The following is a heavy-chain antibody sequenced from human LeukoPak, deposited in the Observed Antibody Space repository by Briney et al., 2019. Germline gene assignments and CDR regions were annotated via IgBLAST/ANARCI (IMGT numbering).Heavy chain of an antibody. CDR1: GFTFSSYG. CDR2: ISYDGSNK. D-gene: IGHD2-2*02. V-gene: IGHV3-30*18. Sequence: PGGSLRLSCAASGFTFSSYGMHWVRLAPGKGLEWVAVISYDGSNKYYADSVKGRFTISRDNSKNTLYLQMNSLRAEDTAVYYCAKDQEPIVVVPAAIGGLDYWGQGTLVTVSS. J-gene: IGHJ4*02. CDR3: AKDQEPIVVVPAAIGGLDY.